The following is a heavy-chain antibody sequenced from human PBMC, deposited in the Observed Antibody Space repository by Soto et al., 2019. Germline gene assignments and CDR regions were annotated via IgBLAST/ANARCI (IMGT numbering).Heavy chain of an antibody. V-gene: IGHV1-2*04. Sequence: QVQLVQSGAEVKKPGASVKVSCKASGYTFTGYYMHWVRQAPGQGLEWMGWINPNSGGTNYAQKFQGWVTMTRDTSISTAYRELSRLRSDDTAVYYCAREYDFWSGSGLGWFDPWGQGTLVTVSS. CDR3: AREYDFWSGSGLGWFDP. CDR2: INPNSGGT. D-gene: IGHD3-3*01. CDR1: GYTFTGYY. J-gene: IGHJ5*02.